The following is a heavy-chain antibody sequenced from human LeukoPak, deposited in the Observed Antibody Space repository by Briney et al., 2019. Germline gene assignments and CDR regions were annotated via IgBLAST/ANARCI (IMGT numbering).Heavy chain of an antibody. CDR2: IYHSGRT. CDR1: GGSISSGGYS. D-gene: IGHD2-15*01. V-gene: IGHV4-30-2*01. J-gene: IGHJ4*02. CDR3: ARGGHCSGGSCYYLFDY. Sequence: KTSETLSLTCAVSGGSISSGGYSWSWIRQPPGKGLEWIGYIYHSGRTYYNPSLKSRVTISIDRSKNQFSLRLSSVTAADTAVYYCARGGHCSGGSCYYLFDYWGQGTLVTVSS.